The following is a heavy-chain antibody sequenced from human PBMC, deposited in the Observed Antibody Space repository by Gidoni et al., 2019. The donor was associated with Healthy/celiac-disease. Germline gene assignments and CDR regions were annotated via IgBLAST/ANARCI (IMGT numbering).Heavy chain of an antibody. D-gene: IGHD3-22*01. Sequence: EVQLLESGGGLVQPGGSLRLSCAAHGFPFSSYAMSWVRQAPGKGLAWVSAISGSGGSTYYADSVKGRFTISRDNSKNTLYLQMNSLRAEDTAVYYCAKDSVDYYDSSGYYTWGQGTLVTVSS. V-gene: IGHV3-23*01. CDR2: ISGSGGST. CDR1: GFPFSSYA. J-gene: IGHJ5*02. CDR3: AKDSVDYYDSSGYYT.